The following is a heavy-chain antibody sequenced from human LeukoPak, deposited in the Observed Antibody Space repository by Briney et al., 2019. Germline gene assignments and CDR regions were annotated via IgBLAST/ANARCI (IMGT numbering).Heavy chain of an antibody. CDR3: AKDLGYSYGYALIYFDY. Sequence: GGSLRLSCAASGFTFSSYAMGWVRQAPGKGLEWVSAISGSGGSTYYADSVKGRFTISRDNSKNTLYLQMNSLRAEDTAVYYCAKDLGYSYGYALIYFDYWGQGTLVTVSS. D-gene: IGHD5-18*01. CDR2: ISGSGGST. V-gene: IGHV3-23*01. CDR1: GFTFSSYA. J-gene: IGHJ4*02.